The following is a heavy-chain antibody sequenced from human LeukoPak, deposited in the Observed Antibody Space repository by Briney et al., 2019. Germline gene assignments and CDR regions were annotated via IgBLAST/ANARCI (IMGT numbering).Heavy chain of an antibody. CDR2: IYTSGST. Sequence: PSETLSLTCTVSGGSISSYYWSWIRQPAGKGLEWIGRIYTSGSTNYNPSLKSRVTMSVDTSKNQFSLKLSSVTAADTAVYYCARDAVVVPAATPIYYYYGMDVWGQGTTVTVSS. D-gene: IGHD2-2*01. J-gene: IGHJ6*02. V-gene: IGHV4-4*07. CDR3: ARDAVVVPAATPIYYYYGMDV. CDR1: GGSISSYY.